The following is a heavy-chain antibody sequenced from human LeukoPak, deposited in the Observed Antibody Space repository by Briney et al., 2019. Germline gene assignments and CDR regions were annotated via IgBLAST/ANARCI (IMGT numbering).Heavy chain of an antibody. CDR1: GGSLRSYY. J-gene: IGHJ4*02. D-gene: IGHD2-15*01. CDR3: ARLNGVAATPNLDY. Sequence: SETLSLTCTVSGGSLRSYYWSWVRQPPGKGLEWIGYVSYSGSTDYNPSLKSRVIISIDTSKNQFSLKLSSVTAADTAVYYCARLNGVAATPNLDYWGQGTLVTVSS. V-gene: IGHV4-59*08. CDR2: VSYSGST.